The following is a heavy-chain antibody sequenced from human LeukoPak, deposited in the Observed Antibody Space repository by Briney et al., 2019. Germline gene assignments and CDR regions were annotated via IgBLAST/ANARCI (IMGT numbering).Heavy chain of an antibody. CDR2: ISHDGSEK. D-gene: IGHD6-6*01. V-gene: IGHV3-30*04. Sequence: PGGSLRLSCAVSGFTLTTYAMHWVRQAPGKGLEWVALISHDGSEKYYADSVRGRFTISRDISKNTLFLQMNSLTTEDTSIYYCASVLDYWGQGTLVTVSS. CDR1: GFTLTTYA. CDR3: ASVLDY. J-gene: IGHJ4*02.